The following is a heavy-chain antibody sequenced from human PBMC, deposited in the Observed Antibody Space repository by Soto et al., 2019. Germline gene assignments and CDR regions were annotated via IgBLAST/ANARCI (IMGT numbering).Heavy chain of an antibody. CDR1: GLTVSGKKY. CDR3: ASWNEREHAYDV. V-gene: IGHV3-53*01. Sequence: DVQLVESGGGLIQPGESLRLSCAAFGLTVSGKKYVAWVRQDPGTGLERVSAIYDVFGSFYADSVKGRFTTSSDRSKSTVYLHMNDLRPDDTAVYYCASWNEREHAYDVLGQGTTDIVSS. CDR2: IYDVFGS. D-gene: IGHD1-1*01. J-gene: IGHJ3*01.